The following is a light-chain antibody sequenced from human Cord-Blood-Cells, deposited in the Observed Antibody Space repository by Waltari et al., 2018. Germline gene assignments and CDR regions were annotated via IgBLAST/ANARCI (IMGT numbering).Light chain of an antibody. CDR3: QQSYSTPPT. V-gene: IGKV1-39*01. CDR1: QSISSY. CDR2: AAS. J-gene: IGKJ1*01. Sequence: DIQMTQSPSSLPASVGDRVTITCRASQSISSYLNWYQLKPGKAPKLLIYAASSVQSGVPARFSGSGSGTDFTLTISSLQPGDFATYYCQQSYSTPPTFGQGTKVEIK.